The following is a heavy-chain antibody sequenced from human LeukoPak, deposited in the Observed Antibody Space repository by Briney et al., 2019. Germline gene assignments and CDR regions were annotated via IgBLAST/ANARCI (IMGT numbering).Heavy chain of an antibody. Sequence: ASVKVSCKASGGTFSSYAISWVRQAPGQGLEWMGGIIPIFGTANYAQKFQGRVTITADESTSTAYMELSSLRSEDTAVYYCAREPLPGGAFDIWGQGTMVTVSS. CDR1: GGTFSSYA. D-gene: IGHD1-26*01. CDR2: IIPIFGTA. J-gene: IGHJ3*02. V-gene: IGHV1-69*01. CDR3: AREPLPGGAFDI.